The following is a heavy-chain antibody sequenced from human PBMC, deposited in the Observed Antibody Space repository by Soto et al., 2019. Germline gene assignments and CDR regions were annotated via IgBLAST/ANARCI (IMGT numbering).Heavy chain of an antibody. V-gene: IGHV4-30-4*01. CDR1: GGSISSGDYY. J-gene: IGHJ6*02. D-gene: IGHD3-10*01. CDR3: ASLAVRGVIRGQDYYYGMDV. CDR2: INHSGST. Sequence: LSLTCTVSGGSISSGDYYWSWIRNPPGKGLEWIGEINHSGSTNYNPSLKSRVTISVDTSKNQFALKLSSVTAADTAVYYCASLAVRGVIRGQDYYYGMDVWGQGTTVTVSS.